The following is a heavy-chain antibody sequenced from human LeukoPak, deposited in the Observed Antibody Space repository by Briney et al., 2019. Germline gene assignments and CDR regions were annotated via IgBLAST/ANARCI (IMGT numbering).Heavy chain of an antibody. CDR2: IYYSGST. V-gene: IGHV4-59*08. CDR1: GGSFSGYY. D-gene: IGHD3-22*01. CDR3: ARQTYYYDSSGYYEHYFDY. J-gene: IGHJ4*02. Sequence: SETLSLTCAVYGGSFSGYYWSWIRQPPGKGLEWIGYIYYSGSTNYNPSLKSRVTISVDTSKNQFSLKLSSVTAADTAVYYCARQTYYYDSSGYYEHYFDYWGQGTLVTVSS.